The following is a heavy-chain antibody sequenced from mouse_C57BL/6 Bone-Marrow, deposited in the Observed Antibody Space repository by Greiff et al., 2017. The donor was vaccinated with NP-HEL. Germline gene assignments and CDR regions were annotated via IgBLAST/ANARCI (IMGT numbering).Heavy chain of an antibody. D-gene: IGHD1-1*01. CDR1: GYTFTSYG. CDR2: IYPRSGNT. V-gene: IGHV1-81*01. J-gene: IGHJ2*01. CDR3: AGSYYGSSYGDFDY. Sequence: VQLQQSGAELARPGASVKLSCKASGYTFTSYGISWVKQRTGQGLEWIGEIYPRSGNTYYNEKFKGKATLTADKSSSTAYMELRSLTSEDSAVYFCAGSYYGSSYGDFDYWGQGTTLTVSS.